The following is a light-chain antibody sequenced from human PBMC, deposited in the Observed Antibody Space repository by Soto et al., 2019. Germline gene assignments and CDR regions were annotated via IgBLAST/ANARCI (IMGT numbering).Light chain of an antibody. V-gene: IGLV4-69*01. CDR3: QTWGTGIHV. J-gene: IGLJ3*02. CDR2: VDSDGSH. CDR1: SEHGRNA. Sequence: QPVLTQSPSASASLGASVRLTCTLSSEHGRNAIAWHQQQPEKGPRYLMKVDSDGSHSKGDGIPDRFSGSSSGVERYLTISSLHSEDEADYYCQTWGTGIHVFGGGTKVTVL.